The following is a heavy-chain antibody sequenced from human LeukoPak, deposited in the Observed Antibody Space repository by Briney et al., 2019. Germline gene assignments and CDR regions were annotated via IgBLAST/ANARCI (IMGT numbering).Heavy chain of an antibody. CDR1: GYTFTSYD. D-gene: IGHD3-22*01. J-gene: IGHJ4*02. CDR3: ARLGAYYYDSSGPH. CDR2: MNPNSGNT. V-gene: IGHV1-8*01. Sequence: ASVKVSCKASGYTFTSYDINWVRQATGQGLEWMGWMNPNSGNTGYAQKFQGRVTMTRNTSISTAYMELSSLRSEDTAVYYCARLGAYYYDSSGPHWGQGTLDTVSS.